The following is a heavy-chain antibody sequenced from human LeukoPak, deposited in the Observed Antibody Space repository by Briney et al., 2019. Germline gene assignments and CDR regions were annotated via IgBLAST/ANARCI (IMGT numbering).Heavy chain of an antibody. D-gene: IGHD2-15*01. V-gene: IGHV3-30*02. CDR2: IRYDGSNE. J-gene: IGHJ6*03. Sequence: PGGSLRLSCAASGFTFSGYGMLWVRQAPGKGLEWVAFIRYDGSNEYYADSVKGRFTISRDKSKNTLSLQMNGLRVEDTAVYYCAKVMPPGRIRFYSYYMDVWGKGTTVTVS. CDR3: AKVMPPGRIRFYSYYMDV. CDR1: GFTFSGYG.